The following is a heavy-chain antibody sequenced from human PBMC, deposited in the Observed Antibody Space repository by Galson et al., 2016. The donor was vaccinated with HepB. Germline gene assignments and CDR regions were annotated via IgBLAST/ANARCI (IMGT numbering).Heavy chain of an antibody. J-gene: IGHJ6*02. CDR3: ARHPTVNKGNYYCGMDV. Sequence: QSGAEVKKPGEALRISCKGSGYSFTPYWISWVRQMPGKGLEWMGRIDPSDSYTNYSPSFQGHVTISADKSISTAYLQWSGLKASDTAMYYCARHPTVNKGNYYCGMDVWGQGTTVTVSS. D-gene: IGHD4-17*01. CDR1: GYSFTPYW. CDR2: IDPSDSYT. V-gene: IGHV5-10-1*01.